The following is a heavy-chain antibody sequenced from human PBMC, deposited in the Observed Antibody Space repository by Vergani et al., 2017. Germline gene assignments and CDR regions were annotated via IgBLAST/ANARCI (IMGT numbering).Heavy chain of an antibody. D-gene: IGHD3-10*01. CDR3: ARGSRYYGSGSYDY. CDR1: GFSLSTSGMC. CDR2: IDWDDDK. J-gene: IGHJ4*02. V-gene: IGHV2-70*01. Sequence: QVTLRESGPALVKPTQTLTLTFTFSGFSLSTSGMCVSWIRQPPGKALEWLALIDWDDDKYYSTSLKTRLTISKDTSKHQVVLTMTNMDPVDTATYYCARGSRYYGSGSYDYWGQGTLVTVSS.